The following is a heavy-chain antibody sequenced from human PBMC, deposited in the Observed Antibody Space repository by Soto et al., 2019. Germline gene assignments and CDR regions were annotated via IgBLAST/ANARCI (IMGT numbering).Heavy chain of an antibody. CDR2: TYYRSKWYN. CDR1: GDSVSSNSAA. CDR3: ARVGKVTEYYFDY. V-gene: IGHV6-1*01. Sequence: SQTLSLTCAISGDSVSSNSAAWSWIRQSPSRGLEWLGRTYYRSKWYNDYAVSVKSRITINPDTSKNQFSLQLNSVTPEDTAVYYCARVGKVTEYYFDYWGQGTLVTVSS. J-gene: IGHJ4*02. D-gene: IGHD4-4*01.